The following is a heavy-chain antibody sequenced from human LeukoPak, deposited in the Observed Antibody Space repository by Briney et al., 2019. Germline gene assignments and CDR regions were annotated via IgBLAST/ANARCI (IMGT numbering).Heavy chain of an antibody. V-gene: IGHV3-7*01. CDR1: GFTFSTYW. CDR2: IRQDGNEK. J-gene: IGHJ4*02. Sequence: GGSPRLSCAASGFTFSTYWMSWVRQAPGKGLEWVANIRQDGNEKSYVDSVKGRFTISRDNAKNSLYLQMNSLRAEDTAVYYCASHDYSGSGSYGGVDYWGQGTLVTVSS. D-gene: IGHD3-10*01. CDR3: ASHDYSGSGSYGGVDY.